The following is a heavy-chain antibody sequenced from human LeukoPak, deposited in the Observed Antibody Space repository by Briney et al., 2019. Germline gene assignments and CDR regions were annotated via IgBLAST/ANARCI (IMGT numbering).Heavy chain of an antibody. CDR1: GFTFSDYY. D-gene: IGHD3-22*01. Sequence: KPGGSLRLSCAASGFTFSDYYMTWIRQAPGKGLEWLSHIKGNGLTTYYADSVKGRFTISRDNARNSLFLQMNSLRAEDTALYYCARSRHSYDSSGFPHYWGQGTLVTVSS. V-gene: IGHV3-11*01. CDR2: IKGNGLTT. J-gene: IGHJ4*02. CDR3: ARSRHSYDSSGFPHY.